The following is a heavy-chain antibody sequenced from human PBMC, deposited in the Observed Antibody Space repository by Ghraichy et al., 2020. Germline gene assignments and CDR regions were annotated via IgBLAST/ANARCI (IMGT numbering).Heavy chain of an antibody. CDR1: GGSFSGYY. CDR3: ARGLGYCSSTSCRKRYYYGMDV. V-gene: IGHV4-34*01. CDR2: INHSGST. J-gene: IGHJ6*02. Sequence: GSLRLSCAVYGGSFSGYYWSWIRQPPGKGLEWIGEINHSGSTNYNPSLKSRVTISVDTSKNQFSLKLSSVTAADTAVYYCARGLGYCSSTSCRKRYYYGMDVWGQGTTVTVSS. D-gene: IGHD2-2*01.